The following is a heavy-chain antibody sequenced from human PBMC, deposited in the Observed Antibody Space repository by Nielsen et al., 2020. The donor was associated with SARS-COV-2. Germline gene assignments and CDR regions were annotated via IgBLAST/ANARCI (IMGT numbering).Heavy chain of an antibody. V-gene: IGHV3-48*01. J-gene: IGHJ6*02. CDR1: GFTFSSYS. D-gene: IGHD6-13*01. CDR2: ISSSSSTI. CDR3: ARDYSSSWTWRRHYYYYYGMDV. Sequence: GGSLRLSCAASGFTFSSYSMNWVRQAPGKGLEWVSYISSSSSTIYYADSVKGRFTISRDNAKNSLYLQMNSLRAEDTAVYYCARDYSSSWTWRRHYYYYYGMDVWGQGTTVTVSS.